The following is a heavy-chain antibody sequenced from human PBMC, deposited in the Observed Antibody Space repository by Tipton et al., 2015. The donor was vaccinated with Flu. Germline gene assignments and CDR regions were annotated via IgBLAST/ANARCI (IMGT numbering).Heavy chain of an antibody. CDR3: AKGRRIFLIVVVIDHYYGMDV. D-gene: IGHD3-22*01. J-gene: IGHJ6*02. V-gene: IGHV3-23*01. CDR1: GFGFSGYA. Sequence: SLRLSCAASGFGFSGYAMNWVRQAPGKGLEWVSSISGSGSITHYADSVKGRFTISRDNTKNTVYLEMNSLRAEDTAIYYCAKGRRIFLIVVVIDHYYGMDVWGQGTTVTVSS. CDR2: ISGSGSIT.